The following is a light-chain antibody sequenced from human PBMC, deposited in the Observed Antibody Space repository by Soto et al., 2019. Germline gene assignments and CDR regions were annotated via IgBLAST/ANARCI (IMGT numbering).Light chain of an antibody. CDR3: NSFAGSNNLSV. CDR1: SSDVGGYNS. Sequence: QSVLTQPPSASGSPGQSVTTSCTGTSSDVGGYNSVSWYQQHPGKAPKLVIYAVSERPSGVPDRFSGSKSGNTASLTVSGLQAEDEADYYCNSFAGSNNLSVFGTGTKVTVL. J-gene: IGLJ1*01. V-gene: IGLV2-8*01. CDR2: AVS.